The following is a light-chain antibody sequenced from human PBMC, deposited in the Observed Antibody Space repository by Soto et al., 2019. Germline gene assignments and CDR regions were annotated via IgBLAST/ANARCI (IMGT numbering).Light chain of an antibody. CDR1: ERLSSVY. J-gene: IGKJ5*01. Sequence: EIVLTQSPGTVSLSPCDRATLSCRASERLSSVYLAWYQQIPGQPPRLLIYDSTNRAAGIPARFSGSRSGTDFTLTISSVEPEDFAMYYCHQRNQFGQGTRLEI. CDR3: HQRNQ. V-gene: IGKV3-11*01. CDR2: DST.